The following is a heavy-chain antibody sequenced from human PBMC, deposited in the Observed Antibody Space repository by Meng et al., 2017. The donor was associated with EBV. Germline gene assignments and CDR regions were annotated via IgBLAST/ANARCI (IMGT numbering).Heavy chain of an antibody. CDR2: IYHSGST. D-gene: IGHD3-22*01. CDR1: GGSISSSNW. CDR3: ARDRGGYYDSSGYYAD. Sequence: QVQLQESGPGLVKPSGXLSLICAVLGGSISSSNWWSWVRQPPGKGLEWIGEIYHSGSTNYNPSLKSRVTISVDKSKNQFSLKLSSVTAADTAVYYCARDRGGYYDSSGYYADWGQGTLVTVAS. V-gene: IGHV4-4*02. J-gene: IGHJ4*02.